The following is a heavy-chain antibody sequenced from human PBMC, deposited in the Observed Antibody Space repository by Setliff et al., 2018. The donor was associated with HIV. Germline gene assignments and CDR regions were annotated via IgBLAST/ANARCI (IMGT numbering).Heavy chain of an antibody. CDR2: VDSDGSGT. D-gene: IGHD1-26*01. J-gene: IGHJ3*02. V-gene: IGHV3-74*01. Sequence: PGGSLRLSCAASGFTFSRYWMHWIRQAPGKGLVWVSRVDSDGSGTSYADSVKGRFTISRDNAKNMLYLQINSLRAEDTAVYYCARDGNGAFGMWGQGTLVTVSS. CDR3: ARDGNGAFGM. CDR1: GFTFSRYW.